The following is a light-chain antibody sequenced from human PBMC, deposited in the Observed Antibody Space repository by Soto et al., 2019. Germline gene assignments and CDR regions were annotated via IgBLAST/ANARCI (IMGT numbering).Light chain of an antibody. V-gene: IGKV2-30*02. CDR1: QGLVHRNGNTY. CDR3: MKGTHWPWT. Sequence: DVVMTQSPLSLPVTLGQPASISCRSSQGLVHRNGNTYLSWFHQRPGQSPRRLIYTVSNRDSGVPDRFSGSGSGTDFTLKISRVEAEDIGVYYCMKGTHWPWTFGQGTKVEIK. J-gene: IGKJ1*01. CDR2: TVS.